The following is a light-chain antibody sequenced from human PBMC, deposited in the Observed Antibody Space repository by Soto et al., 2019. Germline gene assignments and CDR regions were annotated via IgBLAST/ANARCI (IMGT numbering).Light chain of an antibody. CDR2: DAS. Sequence: DIQMTQSPSSLSASVGDRVTITCQASQAIRNYLNWYQQKPGKAPKLLVYDASSLETGVPSRFSGSGSETDFTFTISGMQPEDIATYYCQQYDDLPLTFGGGTRVEVK. CDR1: QAIRNY. V-gene: IGKV1-33*01. CDR3: QQYDDLPLT. J-gene: IGKJ4*01.